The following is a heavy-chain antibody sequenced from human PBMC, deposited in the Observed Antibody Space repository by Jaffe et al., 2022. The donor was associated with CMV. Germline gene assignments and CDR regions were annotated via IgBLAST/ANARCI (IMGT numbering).Heavy chain of an antibody. CDR1: GFTIRAAW. D-gene: IGHD6-6*01. V-gene: IGHV3-15*05. CDR3: TTDRAIPARPVFDF. Sequence: EVQLVESGGGSVKPGQSLRLSCAVSGFTIRAAWMSWVRQAPGKGLEWVARLQSKSDGSIADYAAPVKGRFTISRDDSANTLYLQMNSLNTEDTAVYYCTTDRAIPARPVFDFWGQGTLVTVSS. J-gene: IGHJ4*02. CDR2: LQSKSDGSIA.